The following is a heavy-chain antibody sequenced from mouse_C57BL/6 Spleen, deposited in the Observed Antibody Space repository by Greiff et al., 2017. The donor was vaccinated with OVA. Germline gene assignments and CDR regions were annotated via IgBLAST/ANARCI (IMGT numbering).Heavy chain of an antibody. CDR3: ARGDGYYFDY. D-gene: IGHD2-3*01. CDR2: IRNKANGYTT. CDR1: GFTFTDYY. V-gene: IGHV7-3*01. J-gene: IGHJ2*01. Sequence: DVKLVESGGGLVQPGGSLSLSCAASGFTFTDYYMSWVRQPPGKALEWLGFIRNKANGYTTEYSASVKGRFTISRDNSQSILYLQMNALRAEDSATYYCARGDGYYFDYWGQGTTLTVSS.